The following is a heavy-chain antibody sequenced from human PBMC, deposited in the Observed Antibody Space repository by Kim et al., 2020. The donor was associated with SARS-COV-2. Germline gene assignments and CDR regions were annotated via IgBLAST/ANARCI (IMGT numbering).Heavy chain of an antibody. Sequence: NPSLKSRVTISVDTSKNQFSLKLSSVTAAYTAVYYCARNSFGDYIFKFDYWGQGTLVTVSS. J-gene: IGHJ4*02. V-gene: IGHV4-31*02. CDR3: ARNSFGDYIFKFDY. D-gene: IGHD4-17*01.